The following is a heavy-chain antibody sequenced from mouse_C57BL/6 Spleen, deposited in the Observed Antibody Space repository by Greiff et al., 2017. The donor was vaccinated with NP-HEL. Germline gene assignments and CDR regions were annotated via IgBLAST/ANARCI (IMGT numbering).Heavy chain of an antibody. V-gene: IGHV1-47*01. D-gene: IGHD2-14*01. Sequence: QVQLKESGAELVKPGASVKMSCNASGYTFTIYPIEWMPHPPCPRLDWIGNFHPYNDDTKYNEKFKGQATLTVEKSSSTVYLELSRLTSDDSAVYYCARGRYLTPYWYFDVWGTGTTVTVSS. CDR2: FHPYNDDT. CDR1: GYTFTIYP. CDR3: ARGRYLTPYWYFDV. J-gene: IGHJ1*03.